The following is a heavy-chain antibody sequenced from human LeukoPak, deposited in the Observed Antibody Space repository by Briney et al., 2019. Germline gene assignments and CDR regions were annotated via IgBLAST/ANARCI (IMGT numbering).Heavy chain of an antibody. CDR2: INTDGSDT. V-gene: IGHV3-74*01. Sequence: GGSLRLSRAASGFTFSTYWLHWVRQAPGKGLVWVSRINTDGSDTAYADSVKGRFTISRDNAKNTLFLQMNSLRAEDTAVYYCARDSPSGSYPWDWGQGTLVIVSS. J-gene: IGHJ4*02. CDR1: GFTFSTYW. CDR3: ARDSPSGSYPWD. D-gene: IGHD1-26*01.